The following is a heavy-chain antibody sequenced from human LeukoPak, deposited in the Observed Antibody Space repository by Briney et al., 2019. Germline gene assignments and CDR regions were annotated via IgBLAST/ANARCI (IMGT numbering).Heavy chain of an antibody. CDR2: INPSVGTT. J-gene: IGHJ4*02. CDR1: GYTFTNYY. Sequence: GASVKVSCMASGYTFTNYYIHWVRQAPGQGLEWMGTINPSVGTTRSAKGRASLTRDTSTSTVYMALSTLRSEDTAVYYCARSVFPYYSGSGSPYNVDVRQNSYFDFWGQGTLVTVSS. CDR3: ARSVFPYYSGSGSPYNVDVRQNSYFDF. D-gene: IGHD3-10*01. V-gene: IGHV1-46*01.